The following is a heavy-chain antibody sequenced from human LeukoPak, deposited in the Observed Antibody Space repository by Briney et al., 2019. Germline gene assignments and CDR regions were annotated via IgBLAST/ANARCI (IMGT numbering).Heavy chain of an antibody. CDR3: AKSGIAAAGQRGYFDY. V-gene: IGHV3-30*18. J-gene: IGHJ4*02. Sequence: GGSLRLSCAASGFTFSTYGIHWVRQAPGKGLEWVAVISNDGSNKYYADSVKGRFTISRDDPKNTVYLQMNSLRGEDTAVYYCAKSGIAAAGQRGYFDYWGQGTLVTVSS. CDR1: GFTFSTYG. D-gene: IGHD6-13*01. CDR2: ISNDGSNK.